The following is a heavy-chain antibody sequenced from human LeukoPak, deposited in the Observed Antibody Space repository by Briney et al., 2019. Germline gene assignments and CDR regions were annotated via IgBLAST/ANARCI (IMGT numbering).Heavy chain of an antibody. D-gene: IGHD3-16*01. CDR2: VHRSGRT. CDR3: ASSSLGGGFYYDY. Sequence: SGTLSLTCGVSGGSISSTNWWTWVRQPPGEGLEWIGEVHRSGRTSYNPSLKRRVTISVDTSKNQFSLKVTSVTAADTAVYYCASSSLGGGFYYDYWGQGTLVTVSS. J-gene: IGHJ4*02. CDR1: GGSISSTNW. V-gene: IGHV4-4*02.